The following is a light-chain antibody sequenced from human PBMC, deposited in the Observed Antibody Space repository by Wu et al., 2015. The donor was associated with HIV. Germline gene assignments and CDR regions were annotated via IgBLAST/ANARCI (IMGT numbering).Light chain of an antibody. CDR3: QQYNNWPPWT. Sequence: EIVMTQSPATLSVSPGERATLSCRASQSVSSNLAWYQQKPGQAPRLLILGASTRATGIPTRFSGSGSGTEFTLTISSMQSEDFAVYYCQQYNNWPPWTFGQGTKVEMK. J-gene: IGKJ1*01. CDR1: QSVSSN. V-gene: IGKV3-15*01. CDR2: GAS.